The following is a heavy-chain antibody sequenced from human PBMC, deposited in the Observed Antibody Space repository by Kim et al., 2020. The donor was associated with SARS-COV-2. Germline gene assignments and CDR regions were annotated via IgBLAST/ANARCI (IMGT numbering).Heavy chain of an antibody. CDR3: ASSLAAAGTGEDY. J-gene: IGHJ4*02. V-gene: IGHV1-46*01. D-gene: IGHD6-13*01. Sequence: YAQKFQGRVTMTRDTSTSTVYMELSRLRSEDTAVYYWASSLAAAGTGEDYWGQGTLVTVSS.